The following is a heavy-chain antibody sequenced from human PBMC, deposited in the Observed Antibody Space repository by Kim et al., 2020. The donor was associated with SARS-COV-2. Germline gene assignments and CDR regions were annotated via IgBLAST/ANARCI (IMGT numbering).Heavy chain of an antibody. J-gene: IGHJ6*02. V-gene: IGHV3-21*01. Sequence: GGSLRLSCAASGFTFSSYSMNWVRQAPGKGLEWVSSISSSSSYIYYADSVKGRFTISRDNAKNSLYLQMNSLRAEDTAVYYCARDIPVDHYDILTGYFTNYYYYGMDVWGQGTTVTVSS. CDR3: ARDIPVDHYDILTGYFTNYYYYGMDV. CDR2: ISSSSSYI. D-gene: IGHD3-9*01. CDR1: GFTFSSYS.